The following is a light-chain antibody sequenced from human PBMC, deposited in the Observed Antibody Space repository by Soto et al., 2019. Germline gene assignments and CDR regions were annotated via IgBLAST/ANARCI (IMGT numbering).Light chain of an antibody. V-gene: IGKV3-20*01. Sequence: EIVLTQSPGTLSLSPGERATLSCRASQSVSSSYLAWYQQKPGQAPRLLIYGASSRATGIPDRFSGSGSGTDFTVTISRLEPEDFAVYYCHQYGSSVPNSFGQGTTLEIK. CDR3: HQYGSSVPNS. CDR2: GAS. J-gene: IGKJ2*01. CDR1: QSVSSSY.